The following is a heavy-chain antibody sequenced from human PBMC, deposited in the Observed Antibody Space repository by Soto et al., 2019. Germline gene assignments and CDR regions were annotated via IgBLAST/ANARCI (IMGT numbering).Heavy chain of an antibody. Sequence: VASVKVSCKASGYTFTRDQIHWVRQAPGQGLEWMGMIDPSGGKTNYAQKFQGRVTMTRDTSTSTVYMALSSLRSEDTAIYFCARVMRSLLSITALDTWGQGTLVTVYS. CDR1: GYTFTRDQ. D-gene: IGHD5-18*01. CDR3: ARVMRSLLSITALDT. V-gene: IGHV1-46*01. J-gene: IGHJ5*02. CDR2: IDPSGGKT.